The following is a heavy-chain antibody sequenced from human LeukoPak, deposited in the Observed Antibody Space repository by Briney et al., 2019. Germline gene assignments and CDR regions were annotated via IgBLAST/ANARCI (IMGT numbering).Heavy chain of an antibody. Sequence: PGGSLRLSCAASGFTFSSYGMSWVRQAPGKGLEWVSAISGSGGSTYYADSVKGRFTISRDNSKNTLYLQMKSLRAEDTAVYYCAKGAMIVVVPFDIWGQGTMVTVSS. V-gene: IGHV3-23*01. CDR1: GFTFSSYG. CDR3: AKGAMIVVVPFDI. CDR2: ISGSGGST. J-gene: IGHJ3*02. D-gene: IGHD3-22*01.